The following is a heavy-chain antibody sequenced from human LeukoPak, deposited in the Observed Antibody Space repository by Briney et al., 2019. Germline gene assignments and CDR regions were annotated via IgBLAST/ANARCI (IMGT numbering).Heavy chain of an antibody. CDR3: AISRFVRVTVGLINYYYGMDV. V-gene: IGHV5-10-1*01. CDR1: GCTFTSYW. J-gene: IGHJ6*04. D-gene: IGHD3-10*01. Sequence: GESLVSSCKGAGCTFTSYWMSGARQLPGKGLELIGRVDPRESYTIYSRSFQGHVTISADKSISTAYLQWSSLKASDTAMYYCAISRFVRVTVGLINYYYGMDVWGKGTTVTVSS. CDR2: VDPRESYT.